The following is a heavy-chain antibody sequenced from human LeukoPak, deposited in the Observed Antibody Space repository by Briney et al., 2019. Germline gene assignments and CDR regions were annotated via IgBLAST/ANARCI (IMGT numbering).Heavy chain of an antibody. V-gene: IGHV1-8*01. CDR2: MNPNSGNT. CDR1: GYTFTSYD. J-gene: IGHJ5*02. D-gene: IGHD6-13*01. CDR3: ARGDSSSWPNWFDP. Sequence: ASVKVSCKASGYTFTSYDISWVRQATGQGLEWMGWMNPNSGNTGYAQKFQGRVTMTRNTSISTAYMELSSLRSEDTAVYYCARGDSSSWPNWFDPWGQGTLVTVSS.